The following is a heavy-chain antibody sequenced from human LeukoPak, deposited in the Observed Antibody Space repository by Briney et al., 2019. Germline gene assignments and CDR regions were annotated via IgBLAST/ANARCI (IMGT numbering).Heavy chain of an antibody. CDR3: TKDLECGGNSPFDY. V-gene: IGHV3-30*18. D-gene: IGHD4-23*01. CDR1: RFTFNNYG. J-gene: IGHJ4*02. CDR2: ISYDGGNK. Sequence: PGRSLRLSCAASRFTFNNYGMHWVRQAPGKGLEWVAVISYDGGNKYYADSVKGRFTISRDNSKNTLYLQMNSLRPQDTAVYHCTKDLECGGNSPFDYWGQGTLVTVSS.